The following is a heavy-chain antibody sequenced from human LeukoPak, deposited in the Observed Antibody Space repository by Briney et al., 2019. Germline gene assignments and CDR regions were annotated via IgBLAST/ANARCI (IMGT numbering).Heavy chain of an antibody. CDR2: IFNAGST. CDR1: GASISSNTYY. D-gene: IGHD3-22*01. V-gene: IGHV4-39*01. Sequence: SPSETLSLTCTVSGASISSNTYYWAWIRQPPGKGLGWIGSIFNAGSTFYNPSLTSRVTISVDTSKNQFSLKLTSVTTADTAMYYCARNMTLILVAERIDAFDIWGQGTMVTVSS. J-gene: IGHJ3*02. CDR3: ARNMTLILVAERIDAFDI.